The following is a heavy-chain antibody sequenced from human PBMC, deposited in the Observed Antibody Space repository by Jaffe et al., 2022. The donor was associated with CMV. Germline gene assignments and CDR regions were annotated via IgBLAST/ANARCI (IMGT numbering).Heavy chain of an antibody. V-gene: IGHV1-2*02. J-gene: IGHJ4*02. CDR1: GYTFTGYY. D-gene: IGHD2-2*01. Sequence: QVQLVQSGAEVKKPGASVKVSCKASGYTFTGYYMHWVRQAPGQGLEWMGWINPNSGGTNYAQKFQGRVTMTRDTSISTAYMELSRLRSDDTAVYYCAREGAVRSYQLLPPLGYWGQGTLVTVSS. CDR3: AREGAVRSYQLLPPLGY. CDR2: INPNSGGT.